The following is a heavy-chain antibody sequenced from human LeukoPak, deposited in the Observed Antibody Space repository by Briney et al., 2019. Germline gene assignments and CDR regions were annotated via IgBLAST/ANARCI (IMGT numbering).Heavy chain of an antibody. CDR3: AKDRRSQWLVQDY. D-gene: IGHD6-19*01. Sequence: GGTLRLSCAASGFTFSSYAMSWVRQAPGKGLEWVSAISGSGGSTYYADSVKGRFTISRDNSKNTLYLQMNSLRAEDTAVYYCAKDRRSQWLVQDYWGQGTLVTVSS. CDR2: ISGSGGST. J-gene: IGHJ4*02. V-gene: IGHV3-23*01. CDR1: GFTFSSYA.